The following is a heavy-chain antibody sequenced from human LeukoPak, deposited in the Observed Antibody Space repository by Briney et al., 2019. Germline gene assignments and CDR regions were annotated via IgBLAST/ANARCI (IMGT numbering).Heavy chain of an antibody. J-gene: IGHJ4*02. D-gene: IGHD3-22*01. CDR2: IRYDGSNK. V-gene: IGHV3-30*02. CDR3: AKDPRRIVVAWNY. Sequence: GGSLRLSCAASGFTFSSYGMHWVRQAPGKGLEWVAFIRYDGSNKYYADSVKGRFTISRDNSKNTLYLQMNSLRAEDTAVCYCAKDPRRIVVAWNYWGQGTLVTVSS. CDR1: GFTFSSYG.